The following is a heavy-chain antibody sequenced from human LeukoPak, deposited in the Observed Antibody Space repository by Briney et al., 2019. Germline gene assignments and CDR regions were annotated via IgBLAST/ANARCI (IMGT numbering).Heavy chain of an antibody. V-gene: IGHV3-74*01. CDR3: ARSAPLSSSSDYYYYYGMDV. Sequence: GGSLRLSCAASGFTFSSYWMHWVRQAPGKGLVWVSRINSDGSSTSYADSVKGRFTISRDNAENTLYLQMNSLRAEDTAVYYCARSAPLSSSSDYYYYYGMDVWGQGTTVTVSS. D-gene: IGHD6-6*01. CDR2: INSDGSST. J-gene: IGHJ6*02. CDR1: GFTFSSYW.